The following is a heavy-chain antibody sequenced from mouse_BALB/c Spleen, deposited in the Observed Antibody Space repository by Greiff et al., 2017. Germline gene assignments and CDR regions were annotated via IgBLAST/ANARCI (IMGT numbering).Heavy chain of an antibody. CDR2: ISYDGSN. V-gene: IGHV3-6*02. Sequence: DVKLQESGPGLVKPSQSLSLTCSVTGYSITSGYFWYWIRQFPGNILEWIGYISYDGSNNYNPSLKNRISITRDTSKNQLFLKLNSVTTEDTATYYCARDSTNYYAMDYWGQGTSVTVSS. J-gene: IGHJ4*01. CDR3: ARDSTNYYAMDY. CDR1: GYSITSGYF.